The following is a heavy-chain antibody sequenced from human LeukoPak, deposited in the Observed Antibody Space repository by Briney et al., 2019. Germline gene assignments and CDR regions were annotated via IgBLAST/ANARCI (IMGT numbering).Heavy chain of an antibody. D-gene: IGHD5-24*01. J-gene: IGHJ4*02. CDR2: IIMDGSYT. Sequence: GGSLRLSCAASGFTFSPYWMHWVRQAPGKGLVWVSRIIMDGSYTNYADSVKGRFTISRDNTKSTLYLQMNSLRAEDTAMYYCVRDGRAYNFDLWGQGTPVTVSS. CDR3: VRDGRAYNFDL. V-gene: IGHV3-74*01. CDR1: GFTFSPYW.